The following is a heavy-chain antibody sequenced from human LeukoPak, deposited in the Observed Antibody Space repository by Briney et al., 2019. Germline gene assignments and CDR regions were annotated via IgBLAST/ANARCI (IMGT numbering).Heavy chain of an antibody. V-gene: IGHV3-49*03. J-gene: IGHJ3*02. CDR2: IRSKAYGGTT. Sequence: PGGSLRLSCTASGFTFGDYAMSWFRQAPGKGLEWVGFIRSKAYGGTTEYAASVKGRFTTSRDDSKSIAYLQMNSLKTEDTAVYYCTRDAMVRGVINSDAFDIWGQGTMVTVSS. D-gene: IGHD3-10*01. CDR3: TRDAMVRGVINSDAFDI. CDR1: GFTFGDYA.